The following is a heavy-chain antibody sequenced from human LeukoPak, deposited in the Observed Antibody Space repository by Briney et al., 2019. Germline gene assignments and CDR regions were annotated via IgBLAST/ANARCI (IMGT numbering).Heavy chain of an antibody. D-gene: IGHD3-9*01. CDR1: GFTFSSYA. CDR2: ISGSGGST. CDR3: AKDSREYYDILTGYYYFDY. J-gene: IGHJ4*02. V-gene: IGHV3-23*01. Sequence: GGSLRLSCAASGFTFSSYAMSWVRQAPGKGLEWVSAISGSGGSTYYADSVKGRFTISRDNSKNTLYLQMNSLRAEDTAVYYCAKDSREYYDILTGYYYFDYWGQGTLVTVSS.